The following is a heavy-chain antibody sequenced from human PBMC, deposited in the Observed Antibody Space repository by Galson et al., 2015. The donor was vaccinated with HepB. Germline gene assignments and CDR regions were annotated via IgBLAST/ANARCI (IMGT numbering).Heavy chain of an antibody. CDR1: GYTFTSYG. V-gene: IGHV1-18*04. CDR3: ARDESSIGFWSGYYPSRWGMDV. J-gene: IGHJ6*02. D-gene: IGHD3-3*01. CDR2: ISAYNGNT. Sequence: SVKVSCKASGYTFTSYGISWVRQAPGQGLEWMGWISAYNGNTNYAQKLQGRVTMTTDTSTSTAYMELRSLRSDDTAVYYCARDESSIGFWSGYYPSRWGMDVWGQGTTVTVSS.